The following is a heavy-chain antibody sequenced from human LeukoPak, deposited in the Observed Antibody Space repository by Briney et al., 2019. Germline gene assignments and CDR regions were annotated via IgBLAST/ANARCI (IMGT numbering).Heavy chain of an antibody. Sequence: ASVKVSCKVSGYTLTELSMHWVRQAPGKELEWMGGFDPEDGETIYAQKFQGRVTMTEDTSTDTAYMELSSLRSEDTAVYYCATCPRIVGATTREGVFDYWGQGTLVTVSS. V-gene: IGHV1-24*01. CDR3: ATCPRIVGATTREGVFDY. CDR2: FDPEDGET. CDR1: GYTLTELS. D-gene: IGHD1-26*01. J-gene: IGHJ4*02.